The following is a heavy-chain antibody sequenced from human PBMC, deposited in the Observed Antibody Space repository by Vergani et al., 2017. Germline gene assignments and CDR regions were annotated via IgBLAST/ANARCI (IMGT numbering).Heavy chain of an antibody. V-gene: IGHV4-34*01. CDR2: INHSGST. CDR1: GGSFSGYY. D-gene: IGHD2-2*01. Sequence: QVQLQQWGAGLLKPSETLSLTCAVYGGSFSGYYWSWIRQPPGKGLEWIGEINHSGSTNYNPSLKSRVTISVDTSKNQFSLKLSSVTAADTAVYYCARGLPLGYWSRTSCYNRGVNWFDPWGQGTLVTVSS. CDR3: ARGLPLGYWSRTSCYNRGVNWFDP. J-gene: IGHJ5*02.